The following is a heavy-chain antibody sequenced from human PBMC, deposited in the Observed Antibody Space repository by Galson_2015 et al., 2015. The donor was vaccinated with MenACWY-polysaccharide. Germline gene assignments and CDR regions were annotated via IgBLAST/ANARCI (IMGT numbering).Heavy chain of an antibody. CDR1: GFRFSTYW. Sequence: LRLFCAASGFRFSTYWMHWVRHAPGAGLVWVSRINADGSATDYADSVRGRFTISRDNAKNTLYLVMKSLRAEDTAVYYCTKAGAKYCRGSSCYFNWFDPWGQGTLVTVSS. J-gene: IGHJ5*02. V-gene: IGHV3-74*01. CDR3: TKAGAKYCRGSSCYFNWFDP. D-gene: IGHD2-15*01. CDR2: INADGSAT.